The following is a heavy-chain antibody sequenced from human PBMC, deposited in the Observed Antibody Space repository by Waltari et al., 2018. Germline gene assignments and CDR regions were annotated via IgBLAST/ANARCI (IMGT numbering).Heavy chain of an antibody. V-gene: IGHV1-69*01. J-gene: IGHJ6*02. CDR2: IIPIFGTA. CDR3: ARSSNDPYSYYYYGMDV. Sequence: QVQLVQSGAEVKKPGSSVKVSCKASGGTFSSYAISWVRQDPGQGLEWMGGIIPIFGTANYAQKFQGRVTITADESTSTAYMELSSLRSEDTAVYYCARSSNDPYSYYYYGMDVWGQGTTVTVSS. CDR1: GGTFSSYA. D-gene: IGHD2-2*01.